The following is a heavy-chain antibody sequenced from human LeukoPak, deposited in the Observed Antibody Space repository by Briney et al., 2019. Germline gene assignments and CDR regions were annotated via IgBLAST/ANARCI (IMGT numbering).Heavy chain of an antibody. CDR1: GGSIRSGSYY. D-gene: IGHD2-2*01. Sequence: PSETLSLTCTVSGGSIRSGSYYWTWIRQPAGKGLEWIGRTFIGESPKYNASLESRVTISLDTSKNQFSLIVKSVTAVDTAVYYCARSRDRSCGRDSCYVDLQATWGQGTLVTVSS. CDR3: ARSRDRSCGRDSCYVDLQAT. J-gene: IGHJ4*02. CDR2: TFIGESP. V-gene: IGHV4-61*02.